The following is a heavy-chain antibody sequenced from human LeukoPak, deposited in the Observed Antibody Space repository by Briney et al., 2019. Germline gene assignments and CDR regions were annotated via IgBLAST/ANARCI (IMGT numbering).Heavy chain of an antibody. J-gene: IGHJ3*02. CDR3: ARTSGSYSGGAFDI. Sequence: GGSLRLSCAAPGFTFSDHYMDWVRQAPGKGLEWVGRIRNKANRYTTEYAASVKGRFTFSRDDSKNSLYLQMNSLETEDTAMYYCARTSGSYSGGAFDIWGRGTMVTVSS. CDR1: GFTFSDHY. CDR2: IRNKANRYTT. V-gene: IGHV3-72*01. D-gene: IGHD1-26*01.